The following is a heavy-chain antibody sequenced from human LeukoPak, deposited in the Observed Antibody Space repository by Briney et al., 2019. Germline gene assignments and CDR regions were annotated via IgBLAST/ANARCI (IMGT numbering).Heavy chain of an antibody. J-gene: IGHJ4*02. D-gene: IGHD6-19*01. CDR2: INPSGGST. Sequence: ASVKVSCKASGYTFTSYYVHWVRQAPGQGLEWMGIINPSGGSTTYAQKFQGRVTMTRDTSTGTVYMELSSLRSEDTAVYYCTRASVAGRRFDYWGQGTLVTVSS. CDR1: GYTFTSYY. CDR3: TRASVAGRRFDY. V-gene: IGHV1-46*03.